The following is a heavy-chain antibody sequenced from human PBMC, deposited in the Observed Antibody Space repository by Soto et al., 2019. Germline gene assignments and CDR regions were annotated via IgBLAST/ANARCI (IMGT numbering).Heavy chain of an antibody. D-gene: IGHD4-17*01. V-gene: IGHV1-69*13. CDR1: GGTFSSYA. Sequence: ASVKVSCKASGGTFSSYAISWVRQAPGQGLEWMGGIIPIFGTANYAQKFQGRVTITADESTSTAYMELSSLRSEDTAVYYCARDNYGDSLYYYYYAMDVWGQGTTVTVSS. J-gene: IGHJ6*02. CDR3: ARDNYGDSLYYYYYAMDV. CDR2: IIPIFGTA.